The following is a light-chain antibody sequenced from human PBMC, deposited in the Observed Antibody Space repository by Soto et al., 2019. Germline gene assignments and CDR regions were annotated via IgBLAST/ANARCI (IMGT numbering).Light chain of an antibody. Sequence: EIVMTQSPATLSVSPGERATLSCRASQSVSSDLAWYQQKPGQAPRLLIFRASTRATGIPARFSGSGSGTEFTLTISSLQSEDFAVYYCQHYNNWPRWTFGQGTKLEIK. CDR1: QSVSSD. CDR3: QHYNNWPRWT. J-gene: IGKJ1*01. CDR2: RAS. V-gene: IGKV3-15*01.